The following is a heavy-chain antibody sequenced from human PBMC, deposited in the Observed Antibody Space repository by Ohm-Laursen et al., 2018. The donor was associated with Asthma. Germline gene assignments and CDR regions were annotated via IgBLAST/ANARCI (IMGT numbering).Heavy chain of an antibody. CDR3: AKDVLGFVAAAQD. Sequence: SLRLSCTASGFTFSSYTMNWVRQAPGKGLEWVSYISRSSTAIYYADSVKGRFTISRDNSKNTLYLQMNSLRAEGTAIYYCAKDVLGFVAAAQDWGQGTLVTVSS. J-gene: IGHJ4*02. V-gene: IGHV3-48*01. D-gene: IGHD6-13*01. CDR2: ISRSSTAI. CDR1: GFTFSSYT.